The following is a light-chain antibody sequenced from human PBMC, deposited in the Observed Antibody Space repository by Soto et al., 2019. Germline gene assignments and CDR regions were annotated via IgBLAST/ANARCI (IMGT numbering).Light chain of an antibody. CDR1: SGHNNYA. Sequence: QAVVTQSPSASASLGASVKLTCTLSSGHNNYAIAWHQQQPDKGPRYLMKLNSDGSHSKGDGFPDRFSGSSSGAERHLTISSLQSEDEADYYCQTWGTAIHDVVFGGGTKLTVL. V-gene: IGLV4-69*01. CDR2: LNSDGSH. J-gene: IGLJ2*01. CDR3: QTWGTAIHDVV.